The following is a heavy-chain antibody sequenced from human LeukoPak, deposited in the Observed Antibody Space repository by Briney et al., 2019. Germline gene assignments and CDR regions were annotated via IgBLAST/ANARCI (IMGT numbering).Heavy chain of an antibody. CDR1: GGTFSSYA. J-gene: IGHJ4*02. D-gene: IGHD3-10*01. Sequence: ASVKVSCKASGGTFSSYAISWVRQAPGQGLEWMGWINPNSGGTNYAQKFQGRVTMTRDTSISTAYMELSRLRSDDTAVYYCARDAAMVRGVISAVDYWGQGTLVTVSS. CDR2: INPNSGGT. V-gene: IGHV1-2*02. CDR3: ARDAAMVRGVISAVDY.